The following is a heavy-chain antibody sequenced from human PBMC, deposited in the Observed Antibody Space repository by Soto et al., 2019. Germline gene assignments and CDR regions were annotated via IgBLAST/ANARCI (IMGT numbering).Heavy chain of an antibody. CDR1: GYTFRNYI. V-gene: IGHV1-18*01. D-gene: IGHD2-21*02. Sequence: QVQLVQSAGEVKKPGASAIVSCQASGYTFRNYIIAWLRQAPGQGLEWMGWISPYNGNTNYARKVRGRVTLTTDTSTSAASLELRNLGSHDAGTYYCARYCAGNACYSRHYYAMDVWGQGTTVSVSS. J-gene: IGHJ6*02. CDR3: ARYCAGNACYSRHYYAMDV. CDR2: ISPYNGNT.